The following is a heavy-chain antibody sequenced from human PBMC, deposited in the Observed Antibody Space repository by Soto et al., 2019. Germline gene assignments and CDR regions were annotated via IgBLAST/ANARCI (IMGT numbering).Heavy chain of an antibody. CDR1: GFTFSSYW. D-gene: IGHD3-10*01. CDR3: ARGAMGNYYNDY. J-gene: IGHJ4*02. Sequence: EVHLVESGGGLVQSGGSLRLSCAASGFTFSSYWMHWVRQAPGEGLVWVSRIKGDGISTNYADDVKGRFTISRDNAKDTVLLQMIGLRADDTDVYYCARGAMGNYYNDYWGQGTLVTVSS. V-gene: IGHV3-74*01. CDR2: IKGDGIST.